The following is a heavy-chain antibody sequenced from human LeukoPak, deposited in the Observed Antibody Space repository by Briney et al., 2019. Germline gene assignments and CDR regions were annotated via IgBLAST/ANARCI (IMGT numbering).Heavy chain of an antibody. D-gene: IGHD6-19*01. V-gene: IGHV1-18*01. Sequence: ASVKVSCKASGDTFIRYGITWVRQAPGQGLEWMGWISTGNGNTNYGQKLQGRVTMTTDTSTNTAYMELRSLRSDDTAVYYCARDRGSGWYIYWGQGTLVTVSS. CDR2: ISTGNGNT. J-gene: IGHJ4*02. CDR1: GDTFIRYG. CDR3: ARDRGSGWYIY.